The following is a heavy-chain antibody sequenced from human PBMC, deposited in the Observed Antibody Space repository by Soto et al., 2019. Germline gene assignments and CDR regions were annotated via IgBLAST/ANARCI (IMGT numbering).Heavy chain of an antibody. Sequence: PSETLSLTCSVSGGSVSSSSYYWGWIRQPPGKGLEWIGNIYYSGSTYYNPSLKSRVTISVDTSKNQFSLKLSSVTAADTAAYYCAVDSYSTVVSDSGAFDIWGQGTMVTVSS. V-gene: IGHV4-39*01. CDR1: GGSVSSSSYY. J-gene: IGHJ3*02. CDR3: AVDSYSTVVSDSGAFDI. CDR2: IYYSGST. D-gene: IGHD4-17*01.